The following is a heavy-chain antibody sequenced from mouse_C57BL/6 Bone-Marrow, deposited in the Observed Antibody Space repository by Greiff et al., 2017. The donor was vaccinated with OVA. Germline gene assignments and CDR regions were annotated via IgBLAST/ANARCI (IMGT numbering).Heavy chain of an antibody. CDR3: TRDGYYAMDY. J-gene: IGHJ4*01. Sequence: EVTLVESGEGLVKPGGSLKLSCAASGFTFSSYAMSWVRQTPEQRLEWVAYISSGGDYISYPDTVTGRFTISRDNARNTLYLRMSSLKYEATAMYYCTRDGYYAMDYWGQGTSVTVSS. V-gene: IGHV5-9-1*02. CDR1: GFTFSSYA. CDR2: ISSGGDYI. D-gene: IGHD2-3*01.